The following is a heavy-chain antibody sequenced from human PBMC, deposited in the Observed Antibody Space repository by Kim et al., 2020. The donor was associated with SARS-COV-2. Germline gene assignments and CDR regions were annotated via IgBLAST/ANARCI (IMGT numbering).Heavy chain of an antibody. CDR2: IIPIFGTA. D-gene: IGHD3-10*01. Sequence: SVKVSCKASGDTFSSYSISWVRQAPGKGLEWMGGIIPIFGTANYAQKFQGRVTITADESTSTAYMELSSLRSEDTAVYYCARDRVPYGSGSYLGCLDPWGQGTLVTVSS. V-gene: IGHV1-69*13. CDR3: ARDRVPYGSGSYLGCLDP. CDR1: GDTFSSYS. J-gene: IGHJ5*02.